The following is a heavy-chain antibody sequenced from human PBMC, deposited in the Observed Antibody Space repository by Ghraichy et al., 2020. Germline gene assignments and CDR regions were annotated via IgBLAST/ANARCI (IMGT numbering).Heavy chain of an antibody. V-gene: IGHV3-48*02. D-gene: IGHD4-23*01. CDR3: ARGSTVVRFFYYDGMDV. CDR1: GFTFSSYS. Sequence: GESLNISCVGSGFTFSSYSMNWVRQSPGKGLEWVSYITSSSSFRSYADSVKGRFTISRDNAHNSLYLQMNSLREEDTAVYFCARGSTVVRFFYYDGMDVWGQGTTVTVSS. CDR2: ITSSSSFR. J-gene: IGHJ6*02.